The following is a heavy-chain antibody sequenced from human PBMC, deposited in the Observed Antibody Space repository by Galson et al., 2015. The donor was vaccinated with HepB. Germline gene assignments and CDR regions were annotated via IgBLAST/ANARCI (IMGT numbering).Heavy chain of an antibody. Sequence: SVKASCKASGSTLTTYDINWSRQATGQGLEWMDWLIPNRGKQASRQKFQGRFTMTRNTTISPAYMELSSLRSEDPALYYLAGRLPTTVRSGPYYYYYMDVWGKGTTVTVSS. CDR1: GSTLTTYD. V-gene: IGHV1-8*01. J-gene: IGHJ6*03. CDR3: AGRLPTTVRSGPYYYYYMDV. D-gene: IGHD4-11*01. CDR2: LIPNRGKQ.